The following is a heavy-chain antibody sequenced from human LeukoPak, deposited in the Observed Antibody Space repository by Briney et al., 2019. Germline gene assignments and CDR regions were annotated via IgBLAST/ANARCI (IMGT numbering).Heavy chain of an antibody. CDR2: IRHDGSDI. CDR3: AREDTGRLDY. Sequence: GGSLRLSCAASGFTFSNYAMHWVRQAPGKGLEWVAFIRHDGSDIYYADSVRGRFTISRDNSKSTLYLHMDSLRAEDTAVYYCAREDTGRLDYWGQGTLVTVSS. V-gene: IGHV3-30*02. CDR1: GFTFSNYA. J-gene: IGHJ4*02. D-gene: IGHD4-17*01.